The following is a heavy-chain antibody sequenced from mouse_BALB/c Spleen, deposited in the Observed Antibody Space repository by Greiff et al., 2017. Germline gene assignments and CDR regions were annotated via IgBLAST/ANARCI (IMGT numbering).Heavy chain of an antibody. J-gene: IGHJ4*01. CDR2: IYPGDGDT. Sequence: QVQLQQSGAELVRPGSSVKISCKASGYAFSSYWLNWVKQRPGQGLEWIGQIYPGDGDTNYNGKFKGKATLTADKSSSTAYMQLSSLTSEDSAVYVCAPGNYDAMDYWGQGTSVTVSS. CDR3: APGNYDAMDY. V-gene: IGHV1-80*01. CDR1: GYAFSSYW. D-gene: IGHD2-1*01.